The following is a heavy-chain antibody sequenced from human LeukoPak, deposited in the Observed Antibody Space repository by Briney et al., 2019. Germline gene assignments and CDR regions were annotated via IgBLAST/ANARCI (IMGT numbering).Heavy chain of an antibody. V-gene: IGHV3-30*02. Sequence: GGSLRLSCAPSGFTFSSYGMHWVRQAPGKGLEWVAFIRYDGSNKYYADSVKGRFTISRDNSKNTLYLQMNSLRAEDTAVYYCARIITMIVVAGGYWGQGTLVTVSS. CDR3: ARIITMIVVAGGY. D-gene: IGHD3-22*01. CDR1: GFTFSSYG. CDR2: IRYDGSNK. J-gene: IGHJ4*02.